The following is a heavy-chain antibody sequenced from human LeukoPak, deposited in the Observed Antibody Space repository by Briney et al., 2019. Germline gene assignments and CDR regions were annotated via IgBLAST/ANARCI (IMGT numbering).Heavy chain of an antibody. Sequence: SVKVSCKASGGTFSSYAISWVRQAPGQGLEWMGRIIPILGIANYAQKFQGRVTITADKSTSTAYMELSSLRSEDTAVYYCARAIAAARESGMDVWGQGTTVAVSS. D-gene: IGHD6-13*01. V-gene: IGHV1-69*04. J-gene: IGHJ6*02. CDR2: IIPILGIA. CDR1: GGTFSSYA. CDR3: ARAIAAARESGMDV.